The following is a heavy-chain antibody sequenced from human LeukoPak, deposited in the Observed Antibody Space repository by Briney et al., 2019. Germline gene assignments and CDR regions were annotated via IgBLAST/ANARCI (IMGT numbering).Heavy chain of an antibody. CDR3: AKYSSGWSIDY. D-gene: IGHD6-19*01. V-gene: IGHV3-23*01. CDR1: GFTFSSYA. Sequence: PGGSLRLSCADSGFTFSSYAMSWVRQAPGKGLEWVSTISGSGGSTYYADSVKGRFTISRDNSKNTLYLQMNSLRAEDTAVFYCAKYSSGWSIDYWGQGTLVTVSS. CDR2: ISGSGGST. J-gene: IGHJ4*02.